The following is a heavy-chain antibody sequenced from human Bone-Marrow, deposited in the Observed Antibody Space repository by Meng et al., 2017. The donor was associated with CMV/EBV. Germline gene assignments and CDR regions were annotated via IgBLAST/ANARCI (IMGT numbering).Heavy chain of an antibody. V-gene: IGHV3-23*01. J-gene: IGHJ6*02. CDR3: AKSDRTSYYFYYLDV. CDR2: IINSGGNT. CDR1: GFTFSSYA. Sequence: GRSLRLSCAASGFTFSSYAMTWVRQAPGKGLEWVSLIINSGGNTYYADSVKGRFTISSDNSKNTLYLQMNSLRAEDTAVYYCAKSDRTSYYFYYLDVWGQGTTVTVSS. D-gene: IGHD1-1*01.